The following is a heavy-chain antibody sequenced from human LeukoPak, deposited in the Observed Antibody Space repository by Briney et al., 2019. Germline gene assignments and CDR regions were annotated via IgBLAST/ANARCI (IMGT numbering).Heavy chain of an antibody. V-gene: IGHV1-8*01. Sequence: GASVKVSRKASGYSFTSYDINWVRQATGQGLEWMGWMNPNSGNTGYAQKFQGRVTMTRNTSINTAYMELSSLRSEDTAVYYCARDNGYRTPHYFDYWGQGTLVTVSS. CDR2: MNPNSGNT. CDR1: GYSFTSYD. J-gene: IGHJ4*02. CDR3: ARDNGYRTPHYFDY. D-gene: IGHD5-18*01.